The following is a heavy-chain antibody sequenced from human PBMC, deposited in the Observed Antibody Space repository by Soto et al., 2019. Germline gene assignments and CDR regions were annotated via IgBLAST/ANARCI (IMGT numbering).Heavy chain of an antibody. J-gene: IGHJ5*02. CDR1: GFSLTTSGVG. CDR3: AQGYISSLHENNWFDP. CDR2: IYWDDDK. Sequence: QITLKESGPTLVKPTQTLTLTCTFSGFSLTTSGVGVGWIRQPPGKALEWLALIYWDDDKRYRPSLKSRLTITKDTSKNQVVLTMTNMGPVDTATYYCAQGYISSLHENNWFDPWGQGILVTVSS. V-gene: IGHV2-5*02. D-gene: IGHD6-13*01.